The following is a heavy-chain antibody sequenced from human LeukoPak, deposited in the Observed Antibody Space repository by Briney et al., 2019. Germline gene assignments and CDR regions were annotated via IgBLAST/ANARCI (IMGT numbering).Heavy chain of an antibody. CDR2: ISVYSGNT. J-gene: IGHJ4*02. Sequence: ASVKVSCKASGYTFTNYGISWVRQAPGQGLEWMAWISVYSGNTGYAQKMQGRVTMTTDTSTSTAYMELRNLISDDSAVYFCARDAVSTVTAGGIDYWGQGTLVTVSS. CDR1: GYTFTNYG. D-gene: IGHD2-21*02. V-gene: IGHV1-18*01. CDR3: ARDAVSTVTAGGIDY.